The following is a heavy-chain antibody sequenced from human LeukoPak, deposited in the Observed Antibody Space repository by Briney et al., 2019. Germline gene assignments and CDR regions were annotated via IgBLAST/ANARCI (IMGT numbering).Heavy chain of an antibody. CDR3: ARITAARIFDY. CDR2: INPSGGST. J-gene: IGHJ4*02. D-gene: IGHD6-6*01. Sequence: ASVKVSCKASGYTFTRYEMHWVRQAPGQGLEWMGLINPSGGSTSYAQKFQGRVSMTRETSTSTVYMELSSLRSEDTAVYYCARITAARIFDYWGQGTLVTVSS. V-gene: IGHV1-46*01. CDR1: GYTFTRYE.